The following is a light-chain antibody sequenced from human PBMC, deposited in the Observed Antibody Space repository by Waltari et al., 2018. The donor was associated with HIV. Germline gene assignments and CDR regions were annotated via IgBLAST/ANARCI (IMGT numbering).Light chain of an antibody. CDR1: QRISSY. Sequence: DIQMTQSPSSLSASVGDSVTMTCRASQRISSYLNWYQQKPGKAPKLLIYAASSLQSGVPSRFSGSGSGTDFTLTISSLQPEDFATYYCQQSYSTPRITFGQGTRLEIK. CDR2: AAS. V-gene: IGKV1-39*01. J-gene: IGKJ5*01. CDR3: QQSYSTPRIT.